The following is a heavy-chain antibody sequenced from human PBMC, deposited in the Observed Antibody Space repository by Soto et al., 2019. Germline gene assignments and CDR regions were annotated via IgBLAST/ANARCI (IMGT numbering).Heavy chain of an antibody. CDR3: ARDPNYYDSSGYPNALFDY. J-gene: IGHJ4*02. CDR1: GVSISSYS. D-gene: IGHD3-22*01. Sequence: SETLSLTCTVSGVSISSYSWSWIRQPAEKGLEWIGRVYTSGSTYSNPSLKSRVTMSVDTSKHQFSLNLSSVTAADTAVYYCARDPNYYDSSGYPNALFDYWGQGALVTVSS. CDR2: VYTSGST. V-gene: IGHV4-4*07.